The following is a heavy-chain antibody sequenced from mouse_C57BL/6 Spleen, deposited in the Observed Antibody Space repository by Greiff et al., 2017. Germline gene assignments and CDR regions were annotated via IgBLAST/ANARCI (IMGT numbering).Heavy chain of an antibody. CDR1: GYTFTSYW. CDR3: ANRDDYGSSYGYFDV. CDR2: IHPSDSDT. D-gene: IGHD1-1*01. V-gene: IGHV1-74*01. Sequence: QVQLQQPGAELVKPGASVKVSCTASGYTFTSYWMPWVQQRPGQGLEWIGRIHPSDSDTNYNQKFKGKATLTVDKSSSTAYLQLSSLTSEDSAVYYCANRDDYGSSYGYFDVWGTGTTVTVSS. J-gene: IGHJ1*03.